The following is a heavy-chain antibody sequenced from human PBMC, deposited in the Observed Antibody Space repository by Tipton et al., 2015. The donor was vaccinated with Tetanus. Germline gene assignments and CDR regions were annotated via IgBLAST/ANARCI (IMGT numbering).Heavy chain of an antibody. Sequence: QLVQSGAEVKKPGASVKVSCKAFGYTFTGYYMNWVRQAPGQGLEWMGRINPNSGGTNYAQKFQGRVTMTRDTSISTAYMELSSLRSDDTAVYYCVREAYDDNADAELDSWGQGTLVTVSS. V-gene: IGHV1-2*06. D-gene: IGHD3-22*01. CDR2: INPNSGGT. J-gene: IGHJ4*02. CDR1: GYTFTGYY. CDR3: VREAYDDNADAELDS.